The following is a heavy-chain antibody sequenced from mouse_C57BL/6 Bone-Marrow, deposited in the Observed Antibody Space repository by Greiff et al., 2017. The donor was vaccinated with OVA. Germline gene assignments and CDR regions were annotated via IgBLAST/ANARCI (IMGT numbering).Heavy chain of an antibody. D-gene: IGHD2-3*01. V-gene: IGHV5-6*01. CDR2: ISSGGSYT. CDR1: GFTFSSYG. CDR3: ARLRDGYYPWFAY. J-gene: IGHJ3*01. Sequence: EVQLQESGGDLVKPGGSLKLSCAASGFTFSSYGMSWVRQTPDKRLEWVATISSGGSYTYYPDSVKGRFTISRDNAKNTLYLQMSSLKSEDTAMYYCARLRDGYYPWFAYWGQGTLVTVSA.